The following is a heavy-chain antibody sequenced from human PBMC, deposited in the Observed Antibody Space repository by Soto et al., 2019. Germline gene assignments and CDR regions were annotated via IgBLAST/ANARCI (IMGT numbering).Heavy chain of an antibody. CDR2: VYYTGDT. Sequence: QVQLQQSGPRLVKPSETLSLTCTVSSGPDRSHNWGWIRQPPGRGLEWIGYVYYTGDTAYNPALRGRVTISADTSTNDISLTLNAVTAADTAVYYCVRQVIDYLHGLVEVWGQGTTVSVSS. V-gene: IGHV4-59*08. CDR1: SGPDRSHN. CDR3: VRQVIDYLHGLVEV. D-gene: IGHD4-17*01. J-gene: IGHJ6*02.